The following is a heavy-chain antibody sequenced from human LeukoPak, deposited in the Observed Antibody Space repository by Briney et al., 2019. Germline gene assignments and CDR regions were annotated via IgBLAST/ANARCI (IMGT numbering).Heavy chain of an antibody. Sequence: SETLSLTCTVSGGSISSYYWSWIRQPPGKGLEWIGYIYYSGSTNYNPSLKSRVTISVDTSKNQFSLKLSSVTAADTAVYYCARHATAMVYFDYWGQGTLVTASS. CDR3: ARHATAMVYFDY. J-gene: IGHJ4*02. V-gene: IGHV4-59*08. CDR2: IYYSGST. D-gene: IGHD5-18*01. CDR1: GGSISSYY.